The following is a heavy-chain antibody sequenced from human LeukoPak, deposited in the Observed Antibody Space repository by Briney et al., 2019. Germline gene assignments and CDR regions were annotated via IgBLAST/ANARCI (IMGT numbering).Heavy chain of an antibody. J-gene: IGHJ4*02. D-gene: IGHD2-15*01. CDR3: AKAKVVVAATSYFDY. CDR2: IKPDGGEK. CDR1: GFTFGSYW. Sequence: PGGSLRLSCAASGFTFGSYWMAWVRQAPEKGLEWLANIKPDGGEKYYLDSVKGRFTISRDNVKNSLYLQMDSLRAEDTAVYYCAKAKVVVAATSYFDYWGQGTLVTVSS. V-gene: IGHV3-7*05.